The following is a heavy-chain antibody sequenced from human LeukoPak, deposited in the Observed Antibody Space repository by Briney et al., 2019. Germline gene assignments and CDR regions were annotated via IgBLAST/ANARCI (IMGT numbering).Heavy chain of an antibody. J-gene: IGHJ1*01. D-gene: IGHD3-10*01. Sequence: GGSLRLSCAASGFTFSGYWMSWLRQAPGKGLGWVANIKQDGTEKYYVDSVKGRFIISGDNAKNSPGSQMNRPRGEDPAGYYFARDGRCGAVFWGQGTLGTVSS. CDR3: ARDGRCGAVF. CDR2: IKQDGTEK. CDR1: GFTFSGYW. V-gene: IGHV3-7*01.